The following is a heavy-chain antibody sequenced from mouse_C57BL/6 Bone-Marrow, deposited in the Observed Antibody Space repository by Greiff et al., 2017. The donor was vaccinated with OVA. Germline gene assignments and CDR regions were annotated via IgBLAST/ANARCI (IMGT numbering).Heavy chain of an antibody. CDR2: ISSGGSYT. J-gene: IGHJ1*03. CDR3: ARKYDYDWYFDV. V-gene: IGHV5-6*01. CDR1: GFTFSSYG. D-gene: IGHD2-4*01. Sequence: EVKLQESGGDLVKPGGSLKLSCAASGFTFSSYGMSWVRQTPDKRLEWVATISSGGSYTYYPDSVKGRFTISRDNAKNTLYLQMSSLKSEDTAMYYCARKYDYDWYFDVWGTGTTVTVSS.